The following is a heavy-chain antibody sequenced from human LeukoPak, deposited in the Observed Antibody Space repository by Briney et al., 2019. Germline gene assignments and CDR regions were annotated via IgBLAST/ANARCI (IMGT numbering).Heavy chain of an antibody. CDR1: GYTFTSYD. D-gene: IGHD5-18*01. J-gene: IGHJ4*02. Sequence: GASVKVSCKPSGYTFTSYDINWERPATGQGLEWMGWMNPNSGNTGYAQKFQGRVTMTRNTSIGTAYMELSSLRSEDTAVYYCARAEAAMGYFDYWGQGTLVTVSS. V-gene: IGHV1-8*01. CDR2: MNPNSGNT. CDR3: ARAEAAMGYFDY.